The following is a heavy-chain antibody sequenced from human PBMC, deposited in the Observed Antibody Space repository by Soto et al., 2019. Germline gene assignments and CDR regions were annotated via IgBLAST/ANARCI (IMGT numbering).Heavy chain of an antibody. J-gene: IGHJ4*02. V-gene: IGHV3-15*01. Sequence: EVRLVESGGGLVKPGGSLRLSCAASGLTFTYAWMTWVRQAPGKGLEWVGRIKSNPEGGTTDYAAPVKGRLTISRDDSKNMLYLQMNSLKTEDTAVYYCTTGLRGFDYWGQGALVTISS. CDR3: TTGLRGFDY. CDR1: GLTFTYAW. D-gene: IGHD2-15*01. CDR2: IKSNPEGGTT.